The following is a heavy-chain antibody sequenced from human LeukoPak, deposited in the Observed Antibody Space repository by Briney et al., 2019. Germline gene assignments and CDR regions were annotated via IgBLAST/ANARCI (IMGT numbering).Heavy chain of an antibody. CDR3: ARDRYDSSGYYYGGMYY. J-gene: IGHJ4*02. CDR1: GYTFTGYY. D-gene: IGHD3-22*01. Sequence: ASVKVSCKASGYTFTGYYMHWLRQATGQGLEWMGRITPNSGGTNYAQKFQGRVTMTRDTSISTAYMELSRLRSDDTAVYYSARDRYDSSGYYYGGMYYWGQGTLVTVSS. V-gene: IGHV1-2*06. CDR2: ITPNSGGT.